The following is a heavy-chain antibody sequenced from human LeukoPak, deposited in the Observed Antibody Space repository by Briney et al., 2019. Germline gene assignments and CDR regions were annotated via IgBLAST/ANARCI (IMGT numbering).Heavy chain of an antibody. CDR2: ISTDGRDK. V-gene: IGHV3-30*04. CDR1: GFSFSNYA. Sequence: PGGSLRLSCAASGFSFSNYAMHWVRQTPGEGLVWVAVISTDGRDKHYADSVKGRFSISGDNSKSTLYLQMNSLRAEDTAVYYCARDSAAAAVYYFDYWGQGTLVTVSS. D-gene: IGHD6-13*01. CDR3: ARDSAAAAVYYFDY. J-gene: IGHJ4*02.